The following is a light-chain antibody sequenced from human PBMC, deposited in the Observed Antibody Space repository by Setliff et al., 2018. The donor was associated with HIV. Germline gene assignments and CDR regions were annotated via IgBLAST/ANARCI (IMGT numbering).Light chain of an antibody. CDR3: CSYTGSSSYV. V-gene: IGLV2-14*01. J-gene: IGLJ1*01. Sequence: QSALTQPASVSGSPGQSITISCTGTSSDVGGFNYVSWYQHHPGKAPKLMIYEVSNRPSGVSNRFSGSKSGNTASLTISGLQAEDEADYYCCSYTGSSSYVFGGGTKVTVL. CDR1: SSDVGGFNY. CDR2: EVS.